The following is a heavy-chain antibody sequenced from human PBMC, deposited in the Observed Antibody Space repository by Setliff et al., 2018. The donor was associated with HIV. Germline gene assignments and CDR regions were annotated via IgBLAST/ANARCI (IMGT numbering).Heavy chain of an antibody. CDR2: IHQSGST. CDR1: GYSISSGYY. Sequence: TSETLSLTCAVSGYSISSGYYWGWIRQPPGKGLEWIGSIHQSGSTYYNPSLKSRVTISVDTSKNQFSLNLSSVTAADTAVYYCARVRYCSGISCYGYFDPWGRGTLVTVSS. V-gene: IGHV4-38-2*01. D-gene: IGHD2-15*01. CDR3: ARVRYCSGISCYGYFDP. J-gene: IGHJ2*01.